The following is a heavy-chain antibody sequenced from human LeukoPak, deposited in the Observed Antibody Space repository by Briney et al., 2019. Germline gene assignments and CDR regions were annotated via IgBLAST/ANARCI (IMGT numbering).Heavy chain of an antibody. CDR3: AREDYYGSGSTYYYYYMDV. V-gene: IGHV3-21*01. Sequence: GSLRLSCAASGFTFSSYSMNWVRQAPGKGLEWVSSISSSSSYIYYADSVKGRFTISRDNAKNSLYLQMNSLRAEDTAVYYCAREDYYGSGSTYYYYYMDVWGKGTTVTISS. CDR1: GFTFSSYS. D-gene: IGHD3-10*01. CDR2: ISSSSSYI. J-gene: IGHJ6*03.